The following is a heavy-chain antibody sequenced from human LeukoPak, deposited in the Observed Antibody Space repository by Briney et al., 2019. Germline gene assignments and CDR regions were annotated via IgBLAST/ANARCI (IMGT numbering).Heavy chain of an antibody. CDR3: ARARTAAAGLFDY. CDR2: LYNDAFDSAT. D-gene: IGHD6-25*01. V-gene: IGHV3-66*01. CDR1: GFTVSSSF. J-gene: IGHJ4*02. Sequence: GGSLRLSCVGSGFTVSSSFMSWVRQAPGKGLEWVSNLYNDAFDSATHYADSVKGRFTISRDNSKNTLYLQMNSLRAEDTAVYYCARARTAAAGLFDYWGQGTLVTVSS.